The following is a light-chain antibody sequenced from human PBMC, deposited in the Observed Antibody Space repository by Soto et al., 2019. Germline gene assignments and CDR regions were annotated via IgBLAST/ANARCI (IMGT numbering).Light chain of an antibody. V-gene: IGKV3-20*01. CDR2: GAS. CDR3: QQYGSSPTT. Sequence: EIVLTQSPGTLSLSPGERXTLSXXASQSVSSSYLAWYQQKPGQAPRLLIYGASSRATGIPDRFSGSGSGTDFTLTISRLEPEDFAVYYCQQYGSSPTTFGQGTKVEIK. CDR1: QSVSSSY. J-gene: IGKJ1*01.